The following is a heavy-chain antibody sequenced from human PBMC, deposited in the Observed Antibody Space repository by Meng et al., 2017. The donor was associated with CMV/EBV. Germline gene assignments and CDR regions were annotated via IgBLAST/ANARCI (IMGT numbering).Heavy chain of an antibody. D-gene: IGHD2-2*01. CDR1: GYTFTGYY. J-gene: IGHJ6*02. V-gene: IGHV1-2*02. CDR2: ISPNSGGT. Sequence: ASVKVSCKASGYTFTGYYMHWVRQATGQGLEWMGWISPNSGGTNYAQKFQGRVTMTRDTSISTAYMELSRLRSDDTAVYYCARDQSSTSYYYYGMDVWGQGTTVTVSS. CDR3: ARDQSSTSYYYYGMDV.